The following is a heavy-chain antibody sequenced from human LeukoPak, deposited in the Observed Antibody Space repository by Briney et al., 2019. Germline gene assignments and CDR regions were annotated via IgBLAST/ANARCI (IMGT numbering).Heavy chain of an antibody. D-gene: IGHD6-19*01. CDR1: GGSINNYY. J-gene: IGHJ3*02. Sequence: SETLSLTCTVSGGSINNYYWNWIRQPPGKGLEWIGYIYYSGSTYYNPSLKSRVTISVDTSKNQFSLKLSSVTAADTAVYYCARDVPRYSSGWDAFDIWGQGTMVTVSS. V-gene: IGHV4-59*12. CDR2: IYYSGST. CDR3: ARDVPRYSSGWDAFDI.